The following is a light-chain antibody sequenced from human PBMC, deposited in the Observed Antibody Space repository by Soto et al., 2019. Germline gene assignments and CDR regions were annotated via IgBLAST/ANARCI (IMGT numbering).Light chain of an antibody. J-gene: IGKJ1*01. V-gene: IGKV3-20*01. CDR2: GAS. CDR3: QQYGSSPTWT. CDR1: QSVSSSY. Sequence: EIVLTQSPGTLSLSPGKRDTLSCRDSQSVSSSYLAWYQQKPGQAPRLLIYGASSRATGIPDRFSGSGSGTDFTLTISRLEPEDFAVYYCQQYGSSPTWTFGQGTKVDIK.